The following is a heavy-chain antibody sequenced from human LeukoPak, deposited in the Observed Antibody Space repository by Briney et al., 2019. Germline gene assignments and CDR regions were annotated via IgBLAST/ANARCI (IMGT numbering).Heavy chain of an antibody. V-gene: IGHV3-23*01. Sequence: GGSLRLSCAASGFTFSSYAMSWVRQAPGKGLEWVSAISGSGGSTYYADSVKGRFTISRDNSKNTLYLQMNSLRAEDTAVYYCAKTLRYFDWLPLGYWGQGTLVTVSS. D-gene: IGHD3-9*01. CDR3: AKTLRYFDWLPLGY. CDR1: GFTFSSYA. J-gene: IGHJ4*02. CDR2: ISGSGGST.